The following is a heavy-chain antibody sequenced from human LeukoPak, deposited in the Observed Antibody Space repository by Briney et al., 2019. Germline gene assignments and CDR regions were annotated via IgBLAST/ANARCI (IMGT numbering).Heavy chain of an antibody. V-gene: IGHV4-38-2*02. CDR3: ARGRSGSYYDAFDI. D-gene: IGHD1-26*01. CDR1: GFSVSSVFY. CDR2: IYHSGST. J-gene: IGHJ3*02. Sequence: SETLSLTCPVSGFSVSSVFYWGWIRQPPGKGLEWIGSIYHSGSTYYNPSLKSRLTMSIDTSTNQLSVSLNSVTAADTAVYYCARGRSGSYYDAFDIWGQGTMVTVSS.